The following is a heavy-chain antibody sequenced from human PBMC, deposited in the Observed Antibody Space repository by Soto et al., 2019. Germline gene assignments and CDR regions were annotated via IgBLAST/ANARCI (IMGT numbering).Heavy chain of an antibody. D-gene: IGHD4-17*01. CDR1: GFTFSSYA. CDR2: ISDSGNST. J-gene: IGHJ4*02. Sequence: GSLRLSCAASGFTFSSYAMSWVRQAPGKGLEWVSTISDSGNSTYSADSVKGRFTISRDNSKNTLYPQMNSLRAEDTAVYYCARDRYGDPLWGQDDFDYWGQGTLVTVSS. V-gene: IGHV3-23*01. CDR3: ARDRYGDPLWGQDDFDY.